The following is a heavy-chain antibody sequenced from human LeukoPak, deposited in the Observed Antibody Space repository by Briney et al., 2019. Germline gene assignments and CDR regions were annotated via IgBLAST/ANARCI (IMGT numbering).Heavy chain of an antibody. J-gene: IGHJ4*02. CDR2: IYYSGST. CDR1: GGSTSSYY. V-gene: IGHV4-59*01. D-gene: IGHD3-10*01. Sequence: SETLSLTCTVSGGSTSSYYWSWIRQPPGKGLEWIGYIYYSGSTNYNPSPKSRVTISVDTSKNQFSLKLSSVTAADTAVYYCARTWFGEPRVDYWGQGTLVTVSS. CDR3: ARTWFGEPRVDY.